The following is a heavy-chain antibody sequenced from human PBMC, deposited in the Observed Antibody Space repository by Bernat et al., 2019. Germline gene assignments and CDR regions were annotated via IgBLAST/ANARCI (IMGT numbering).Heavy chain of an antibody. CDR2: VDWKGDST. CDR3: ASGYCGSAGCYANFDY. J-gene: IGHJ4*02. V-gene: IGHV3-20*04. Sequence: EVQLLESGGGVVRPGGSLRLSCAASGFRFDDYGMSWVRQAPGKGLEWVSGVDWKGDSTGYADSVKGRFTISRDNAKNSLYLHMNSLRAEDTAFYYCASGYCGSAGCYANFDYWGQGTLVTVSS. CDR1: GFRFDDYG. D-gene: IGHD2-2*01.